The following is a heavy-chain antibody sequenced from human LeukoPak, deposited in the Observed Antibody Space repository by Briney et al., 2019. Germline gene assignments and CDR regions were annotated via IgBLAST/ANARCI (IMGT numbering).Heavy chain of an antibody. V-gene: IGHV4-59*01. CDR2: IYYSGGT. CDR1: GGSISPYY. D-gene: IGHD3-10*01. Sequence: SETLSLTCTVSGGSISPYYWSWIRQPPGKGLEWIGYIYYSGGTNYNSSLKSRVTISVDTSKNQFPLKLSSVTAADTAVYYCARDEGFGSGSYYGYWGQGTLVTVSS. J-gene: IGHJ4*02. CDR3: ARDEGFGSGSYYGY.